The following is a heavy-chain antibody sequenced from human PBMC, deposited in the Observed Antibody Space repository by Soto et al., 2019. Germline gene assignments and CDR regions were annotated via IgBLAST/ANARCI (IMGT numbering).Heavy chain of an antibody. CDR2: INPSGGST. V-gene: IGHV1-46*03. D-gene: IGHD6-13*01. Sequence: ASVKVSCKASGYTFTSYYMHCVRQAPGQGLEWMGIINPSGGSTSYAQKFQGRVTMTRDTSTSTVYMELSSLRSEDTAVYYCARDRIAAAGTFYYYYGMDVWGQGTTVTVSS. CDR3: ARDRIAAAGTFYYYYGMDV. CDR1: GYTFTSYY. J-gene: IGHJ6*02.